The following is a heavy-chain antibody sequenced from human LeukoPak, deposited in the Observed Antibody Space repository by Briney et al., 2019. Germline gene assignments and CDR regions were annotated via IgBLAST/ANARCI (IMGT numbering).Heavy chain of an antibody. CDR3: AREWMVTNWYYYYYYMDV. Sequence: PSETLSLTCTVSGYSISSGYYWGWIRQPPGKGLEWIGSIYHSGSTYYNPSLKSRVTISVDTSKNQFSLKLSSVTAADTAVYYCAREWMVTNWYYYYYYMDVWGKGTTVTVSS. CDR1: GYSISSGYY. CDR2: IYHSGST. V-gene: IGHV4-38-2*02. D-gene: IGHD2-21*02. J-gene: IGHJ6*03.